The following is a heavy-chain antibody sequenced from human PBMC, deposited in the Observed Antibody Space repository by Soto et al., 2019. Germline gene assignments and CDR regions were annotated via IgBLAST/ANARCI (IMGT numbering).Heavy chain of an antibody. J-gene: IGHJ6*02. Sequence: PGGSLRLSCSASGFTFKNHAMHWVRQAAGKGLEYVAAVSTNGGSTEYADAVKGRFFISRDNSRDKVYLQMTSLTSEDTAVYYCVKGVSTIXXXYSGMDVWGPGTTVTVSS. V-gene: IGHV3-64D*06. CDR1: GFTFKNHA. D-gene: IGHD2-8*01. CDR3: VKGVSTIXXXYSGMDV. CDR2: VSTNGGST.